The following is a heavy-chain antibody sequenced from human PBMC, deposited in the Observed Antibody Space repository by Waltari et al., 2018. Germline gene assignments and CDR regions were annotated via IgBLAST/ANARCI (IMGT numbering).Heavy chain of an antibody. CDR2: IYAGGGS. CDR3: ATLGAYLGAFDV. J-gene: IGHJ3*01. D-gene: IGHD3-16*01. V-gene: IGHV3-53*02. CDR1: GFIVSSNY. Sequence: VQLVETGGGFIQPGGSLILSCAVSGFIVSSNYMSWVRQAPGKGLEWVSVIYAGGGSYSADSVRGRFTISRDNSKNTLYLEMNTLRADDTAVYYCATLGAYLGAFDVWGQGTMVTVSS.